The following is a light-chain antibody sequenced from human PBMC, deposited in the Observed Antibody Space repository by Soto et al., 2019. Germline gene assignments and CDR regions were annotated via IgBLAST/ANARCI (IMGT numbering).Light chain of an antibody. J-gene: IGKJ1*01. CDR2: DAS. V-gene: IGKV1-5*01. CDR1: QSISSW. CDR3: QQYNSAWT. Sequence: DIQMTQSPSTLSASVGDRVTITCRASQSISSWLAWYQQKPGKAPKLLIFDASTLESGVPSRFSGSGSGTEFTLTINTLQPDDFATYYCQQYNSAWTFGQGTKVEFK.